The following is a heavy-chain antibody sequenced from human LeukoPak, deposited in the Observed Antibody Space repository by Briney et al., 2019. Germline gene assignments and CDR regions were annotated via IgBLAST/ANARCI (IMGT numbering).Heavy chain of an antibody. CDR1: GYTFTSYD. Sequence: ASLKVSCKASGYTFTSYDINWVRQATGQGLEWMGWMNPNSGNTGYAQKFQGRVTMTRNTSISTAYMELSSLRSEDTAVYYCALLQRLGPDQFDYWGQGTLVTVSS. CDR3: ALLQRLGPDQFDY. V-gene: IGHV1-8*01. J-gene: IGHJ4*02. CDR2: MNPNSGNT. D-gene: IGHD6-25*01.